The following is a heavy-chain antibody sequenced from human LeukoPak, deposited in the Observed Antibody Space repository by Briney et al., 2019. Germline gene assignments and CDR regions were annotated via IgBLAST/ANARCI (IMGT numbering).Heavy chain of an antibody. CDR2: VSSSGGNT. CDR1: GFTFTNYA. V-gene: IGHV3-23*01. D-gene: IGHD4-17*01. Sequence: GGSLRLSCAASGFTFTNYAMTWVRQSPGKGLEWVSAVSSSGGNTYYAESVRGRFTVSRDNSKNTVSLHMNSLRAEDTAVYYCAKAHDDYYFDYWGRGTRVTVSS. J-gene: IGHJ4*02. CDR3: AKAHDDYYFDY.